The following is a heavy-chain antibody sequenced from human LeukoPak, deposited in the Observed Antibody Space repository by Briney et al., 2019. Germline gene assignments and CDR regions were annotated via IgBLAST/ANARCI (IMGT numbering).Heavy chain of an antibody. J-gene: IGHJ6*03. CDR1: GGSISSYY. CDR3: ARHSGSYSGYYYYMDV. V-gene: IGHV4-59*08. D-gene: IGHD1-26*01. CDR2: IHYSWST. Sequence: SETLSLTCTVSGGSISSYYWSWIRQPPRKGLGLIGYIHYSWSTNYNPSLQSRLTLSVDTSKNQFSLKLSSVTAADTAVYYCARHSGSYSGYYYYMDVWGKGTTVTVSS.